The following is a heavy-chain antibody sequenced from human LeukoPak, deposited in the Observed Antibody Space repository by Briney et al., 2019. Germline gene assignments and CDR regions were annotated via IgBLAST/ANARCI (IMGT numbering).Heavy chain of an antibody. V-gene: IGHV4-34*01. D-gene: IGHD6-13*01. J-gene: IGHJ4*02. Sequence: SETLSLTCAVYGGSFSGYYWSWIRQPPGKGLEWIGEINHSGSTNYNTSLKSRVTISVDTSKNQFSLKLSSVTAADTAVHYCARGSIAAADSFDYWGQGTLVTVSS. CDR2: INHSGST. CDR1: GGSFSGYY. CDR3: ARGSIAAADSFDY.